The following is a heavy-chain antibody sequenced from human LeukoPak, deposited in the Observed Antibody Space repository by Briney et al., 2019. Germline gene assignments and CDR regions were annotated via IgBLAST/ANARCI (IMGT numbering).Heavy chain of an antibody. J-gene: IGHJ6*03. CDR1: GYTFTSYG. Sequence: ASVKVSCKASGYTFTSYGISWVRQAPGQGLEWMGWISAYNGNTNYAQKLQGRVTMTTDTSTSTAYMELRSLRSDDTAVYYCASCGEGGSTSGYYYYYMDVWGKGTTVTVSS. CDR3: ASCGEGGSTSGYYYYYMDV. V-gene: IGHV1-18*01. CDR2: ISAYNGNT. D-gene: IGHD2-15*01.